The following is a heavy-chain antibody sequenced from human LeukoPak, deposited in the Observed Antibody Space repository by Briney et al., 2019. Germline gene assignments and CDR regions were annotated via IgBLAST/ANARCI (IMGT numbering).Heavy chain of an antibody. V-gene: IGHV3-23*01. D-gene: IGHD2-8*02. Sequence: PGGSLRLSCAASGFTFSSYAMSWVRQAPGKGLEWVSAITDTGGSTYYADSVKGRFTISRDNSKNTLYLQMSSLRAEDTAAYYCAKGSAGGRPYYFDYWGQGTLVTVSS. CDR3: AKGSAGGRPYYFDY. CDR2: ITDTGGST. J-gene: IGHJ4*02. CDR1: GFTFSSYA.